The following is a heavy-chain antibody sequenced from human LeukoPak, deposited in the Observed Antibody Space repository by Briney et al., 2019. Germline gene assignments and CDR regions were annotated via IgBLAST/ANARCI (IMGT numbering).Heavy chain of an antibody. Sequence: GGSLRLSCAASGFTFSNYGMHWVRHAPGKGLEWVAVIWYDGSNKYYADSVKGRYTISRDNSKNTLYLQMNSLRAEDTGVYYCAIHSSSWYFQHWGQGTLVTVSS. J-gene: IGHJ1*01. V-gene: IGHV3-33*01. CDR2: IWYDGSNK. CDR1: GFTFSNYG. D-gene: IGHD6-13*01. CDR3: AIHSSSWYFQH.